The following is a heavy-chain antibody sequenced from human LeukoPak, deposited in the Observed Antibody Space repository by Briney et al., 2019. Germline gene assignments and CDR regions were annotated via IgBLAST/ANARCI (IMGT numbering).Heavy chain of an antibody. Sequence: GGSLRLSCAASGFTFSSYSMNWVRQAPGKGLEWVSSISSSSYIYYADSVKGRFTISRDNAKNSLYLQMNSLRAEDTAVYYCARDLSYNYYDSGGPRPDAFDIWGQGTMVTVSS. J-gene: IGHJ3*02. CDR2: ISSSSYI. D-gene: IGHD3-22*01. V-gene: IGHV3-21*01. CDR3: ARDLSYNYYDSGGPRPDAFDI. CDR1: GFTFSSYS.